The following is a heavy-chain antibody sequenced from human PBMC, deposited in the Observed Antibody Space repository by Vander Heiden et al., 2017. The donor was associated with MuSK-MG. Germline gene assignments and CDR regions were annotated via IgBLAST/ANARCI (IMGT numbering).Heavy chain of an antibody. D-gene: IGHD5-12*01. V-gene: IGHV1-2*02. CDR3: AYVDRVATAHRYCYYGMDV. CDR1: ASTFPGYY. J-gene: IGHJ6*02. CDR2: INPNSGGT. Sequence: QVQLVQSGAEVKKPGASVKVSCKASASTFPGYYMHWVRQAPGQGLEWMGWINPNSGGTNYAQKFQGRVTMTRDTSISTAYMELSRLRSDDTAVYYCAYVDRVATAHRYCYYGMDVWGQGTTVTVSS.